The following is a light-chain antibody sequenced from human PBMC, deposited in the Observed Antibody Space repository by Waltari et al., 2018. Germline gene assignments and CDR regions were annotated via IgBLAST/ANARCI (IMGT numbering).Light chain of an antibody. CDR1: NLGDQY. Sequence: DLTQPPSVSVSPGQTASITCSGENLGDQYVSWYQPKPGQSSVMVIHQDDKPPSGIPDRFSASNSRDTATLTISGTQAGDEADYYCQTWDSSTVLFGGGTKVTVL. V-gene: IGLV3-1*01. CDR2: QDD. CDR3: QTWDSSTVL. J-gene: IGLJ2*01.